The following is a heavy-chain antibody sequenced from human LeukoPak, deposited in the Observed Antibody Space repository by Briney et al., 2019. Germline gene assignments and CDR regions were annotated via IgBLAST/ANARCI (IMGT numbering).Heavy chain of an antibody. CDR1: GFTFSSYA. J-gene: IGHJ3*02. V-gene: IGHV3-23*01. CDR2: ISGSGGST. D-gene: IGHD2-2*01. Sequence: SGGSLRLSCAASGFTFSSYAMSWVRQAPGKGLEWVSAISGSGGSTYYADSVKGRFTISRDNSKNTLYLQMNSLRAEDTAVYYCARGEDDLFRYCSSTSCLIGAFDIWGQGTMVTVSS. CDR3: ARGEDDLFRYCSSTSCLIGAFDI.